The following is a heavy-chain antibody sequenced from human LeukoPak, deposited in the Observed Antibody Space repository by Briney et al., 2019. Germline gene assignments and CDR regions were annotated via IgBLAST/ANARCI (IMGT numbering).Heavy chain of an antibody. CDR1: GYTFTGYY. V-gene: IGHV1-2*02. J-gene: IGHJ5*02. CDR2: INPNSGGT. CDR3: ARGDRLSSGWYDPIGAFDP. Sequence: GASVKVSCKASGYTFTGYYMHWVRQAPGQGLEWMGWINPNSGGTNYAQKFQGRVTMTRDTSISTAYMELSRLRSDDTAVYYCARGDRLSSGWYDPIGAFDPWGQGTLVTVSS. D-gene: IGHD6-19*01.